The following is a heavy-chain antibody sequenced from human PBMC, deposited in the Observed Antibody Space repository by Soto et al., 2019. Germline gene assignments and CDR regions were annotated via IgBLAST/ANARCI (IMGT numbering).Heavy chain of an antibody. CDR2: IHNSGGA. CDR3: ARASVVATAVDY. D-gene: IGHD2-21*02. CDR1: GGSINSGDYY. Sequence: SETLSLTCTVSGGSINSGDYYWSWIRQPPGKGLEWIGYIHNSGGAYYNPPLKSRVTLLIDMSKNQFSLKVNSVTAADTAVYFCARASVVATAVDYWGQGTLVTVS. V-gene: IGHV4-30-4*01. J-gene: IGHJ4*02.